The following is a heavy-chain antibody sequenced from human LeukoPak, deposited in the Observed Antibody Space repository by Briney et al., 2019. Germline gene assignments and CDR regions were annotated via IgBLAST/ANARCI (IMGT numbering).Heavy chain of an antibody. CDR1: GFTFSSYG. D-gene: IGHD6-13*01. J-gene: IGHJ4*02. CDR3: AKGDSSSWVQYFDY. V-gene: IGHV3-23*01. Sequence: GGSLRLSCAASGFTFSSYGMSWVRQAPGKGLEWVLAISAVGDIRNNADSVKGRFTISRDNSKNTLYLQMNSLRADDTAVYYCAKGDSSSWVQYFDYWGQGTLVTVSS. CDR2: ISAVGDIR.